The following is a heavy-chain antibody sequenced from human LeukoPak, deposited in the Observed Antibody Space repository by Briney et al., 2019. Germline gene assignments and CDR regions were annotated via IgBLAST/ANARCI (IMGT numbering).Heavy chain of an antibody. CDR2: ISAYNGNT. CDR3: ARIETGTTDGYFDY. D-gene: IGHD1-7*01. Sequence: GASVKVSCKASGYTFTSYGISWVRQAPGQGLEWMGWISAYNGNTNYAQKLQGRVTMTTDTSTSTAYMELRSLGSDDTAVYYCARIETGTTDGYFDYWGQGTLVTVSS. J-gene: IGHJ4*02. CDR1: GYTFTSYG. V-gene: IGHV1-18*01.